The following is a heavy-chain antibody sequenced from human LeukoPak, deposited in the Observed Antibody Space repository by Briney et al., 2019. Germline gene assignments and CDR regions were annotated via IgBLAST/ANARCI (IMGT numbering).Heavy chain of an antibody. CDR1: GYSFRNQW. J-gene: IGHJ3*01. CDR3: ARHLLSTYISKWDAFDL. Sequence: GESLKISCKASGYSFRNQWIGWVRQMPGKGLEWMGIIYPADSDTRYRPSFQGQVTISVDKSITTAYLQWSSLKASDTAMYYCARHLLSTYISKWDAFDLWGQGTLVTVSS. D-gene: IGHD6-13*01. CDR2: IYPADSDT. V-gene: IGHV5-51*01.